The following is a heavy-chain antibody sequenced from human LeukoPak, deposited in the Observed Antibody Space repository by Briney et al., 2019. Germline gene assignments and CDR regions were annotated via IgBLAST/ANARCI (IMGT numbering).Heavy chain of an antibody. D-gene: IGHD5-18*01. V-gene: IGHV3-23*01. Sequence: TGGSLRLSCAASGFTFSSYAMSWVRQAPGKGLEWVSAISGSGGSTYYADSVKGRFTISRDNSKNTLYLQMNSLRAEDTAVYYCAKDLYGCWQLWSQFDYWGQGTLVTVSS. CDR2: ISGSGGST. CDR3: AKDLYGCWQLWSQFDY. J-gene: IGHJ4*02. CDR1: GFTFSSYA.